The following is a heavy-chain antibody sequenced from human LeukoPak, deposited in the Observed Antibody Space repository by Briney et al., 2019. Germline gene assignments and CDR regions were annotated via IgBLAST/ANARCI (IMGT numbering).Heavy chain of an antibody. D-gene: IGHD4-17*01. CDR2: IYHSGST. CDR3: ARLTTVTTGGSYDY. V-gene: IGHV4-30-2*01. J-gene: IGHJ4*02. CDR1: GGSISSGGYY. Sequence: SETLSLTCTVSGGSISSGGYYWSWIRQPPGKGLEWIGYIYHSGSTYYNPSLKSRVTISVDRSKNQFSLKLSSVTAADTAVYYCARLTTVTTGGSYDYWGQGTLVTVSS.